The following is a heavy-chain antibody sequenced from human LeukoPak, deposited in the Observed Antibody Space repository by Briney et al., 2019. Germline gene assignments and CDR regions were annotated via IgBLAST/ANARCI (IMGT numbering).Heavy chain of an antibody. D-gene: IGHD1-26*01. CDR1: GFTFSSYG. CDR2: ISGSGGST. CDR3: AKDLSGGGYYVEYNHDAFDI. J-gene: IGHJ3*02. V-gene: IGHV3-23*01. Sequence: GGSLRLSCAASGFTFSSYGMSWVRQAPGKGLEWVSAISGSGGSTYYADSVKGRFTISRDNSKNTLYLQMNSLRAEDTAVYYCAKDLSGGGYYVEYNHDAFDIWGQGTMVTVSS.